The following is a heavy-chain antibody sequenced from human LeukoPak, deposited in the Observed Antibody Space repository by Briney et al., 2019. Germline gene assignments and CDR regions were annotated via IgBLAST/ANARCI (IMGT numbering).Heavy chain of an antibody. CDR2: IYYSGST. CDR1: GGSISSYY. J-gene: IGHJ3*02. CDR3: ARHDSASNYGFGTFDI. Sequence: SETRSLTCTVSGGSISSYYWSWIRQPPGKGLEWIGYIYYSGSTDYNPSLKSRVTISVDTSKNQFSLKLSSVTAADTAVYYCARHDSASNYGFGTFDIWGQGKIHSVSS. V-gene: IGHV4-59*08. D-gene: IGHD4-17*01.